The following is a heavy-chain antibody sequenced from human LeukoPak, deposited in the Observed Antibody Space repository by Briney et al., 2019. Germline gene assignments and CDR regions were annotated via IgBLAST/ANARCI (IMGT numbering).Heavy chain of an antibody. CDR2: INPSGGYT. CDR1: GYSFTRFH. V-gene: IGHV1-46*01. J-gene: IGHJ3*01. CDR3: ARGGGYYDSTGYYAFDV. Sequence: GASVKVSCKASGYSFTRFHMHWMRQAPGQGLEWMGTINPSGGYTNYAQKFQGRVTMTRDTSTSTVYMELSSLRSEDTAVYYCARGGGYYDSTGYYAFDVWGQGTMVTVSS. D-gene: IGHD3-22*01.